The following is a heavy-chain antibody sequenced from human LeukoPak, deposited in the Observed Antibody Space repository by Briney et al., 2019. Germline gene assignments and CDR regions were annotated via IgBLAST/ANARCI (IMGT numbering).Heavy chain of an antibody. Sequence: GRSLRLSCAASGFTFSSYGMHWVRQAPGKGPEWVAVIWYDGSNKYYADSVKGRFTISRDNSKNTLYLQMNSLRAEDTAVYYCAREGGYNWNYFGFDYWGQGTLVTVSS. D-gene: IGHD1-7*01. J-gene: IGHJ4*02. CDR1: GFTFSSYG. CDR3: AREGGYNWNYFGFDY. CDR2: IWYDGSNK. V-gene: IGHV3-33*01.